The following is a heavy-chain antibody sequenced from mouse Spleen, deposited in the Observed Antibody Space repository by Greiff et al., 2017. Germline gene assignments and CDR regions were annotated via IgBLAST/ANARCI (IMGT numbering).Heavy chain of an antibody. J-gene: IGHJ2*01. V-gene: IGHV1-76*01. CDR2: IYPGSGNT. Sequence: QVQLQQSGAELVRPGASVKLSCKASGYTFTDYYINWVKQRPGQGLEWIARIYPGSGNTYYNEKFKGKATLTAEKSSSTAYMQLSSLTSEDSAVYFCAREERYYGNYEEGFYYFDYWGQGTTLTVSS. D-gene: IGHD2-1*01. CDR3: AREERYYGNYEEGFYYFDY. CDR1: GYTFTDYY.